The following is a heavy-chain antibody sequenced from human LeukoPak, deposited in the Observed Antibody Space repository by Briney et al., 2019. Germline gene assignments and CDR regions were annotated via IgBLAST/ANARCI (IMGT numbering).Heavy chain of an antibody. Sequence: PGGSLRLSCAASGFTVSSNYMSWVRQAPGKGLEWVSVIYSGGSTYYADSVKGRFTISRDNSKNTLYLQMNSLRSEDTAVYYCASKGYYYDSSGNDYWGQGTLVTVSS. CDR2: IYSGGST. CDR3: ASKGYYYDSSGNDY. V-gene: IGHV3-53*05. CDR1: GFTVSSNY. J-gene: IGHJ4*02. D-gene: IGHD3-22*01.